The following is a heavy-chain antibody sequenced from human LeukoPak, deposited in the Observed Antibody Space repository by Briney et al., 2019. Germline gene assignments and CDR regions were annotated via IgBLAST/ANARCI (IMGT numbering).Heavy chain of an antibody. D-gene: IGHD2-8*01. CDR1: GFTFSSYA. CDR3: AKDDESLIRFLDC. V-gene: IGHV3-23*01. J-gene: IGHJ4*02. Sequence: PGGSLRLSCAASGFTFSSYAMSWVRQAPGKGLEWVSVMSGSGGTTHYADSVKGRFTISRDNSKNTLYLQMNSLSGEDTAVYYCAKDDESLIRFLDCWGQGTLVTVSS. CDR2: MSGSGGTT.